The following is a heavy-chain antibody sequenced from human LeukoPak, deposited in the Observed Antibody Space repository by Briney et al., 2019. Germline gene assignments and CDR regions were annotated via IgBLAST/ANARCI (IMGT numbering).Heavy chain of an antibody. J-gene: IGHJ4*02. D-gene: IGHD1-26*01. Sequence: GGSLRLSCAASGFTFSSYAMSWVRQAPGKGLGWVSAISGSGDSTFYADSVKGRFTISRDNAKNSLYLQMNSLRAEDTAVYYCARDGRTRESYWGQGTLVTVSS. CDR3: ARDGRTRESY. V-gene: IGHV3-23*01. CDR2: ISGSGDST. CDR1: GFTFSSYA.